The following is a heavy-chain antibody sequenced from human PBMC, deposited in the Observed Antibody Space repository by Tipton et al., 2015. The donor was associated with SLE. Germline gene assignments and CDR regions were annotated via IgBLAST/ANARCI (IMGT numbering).Heavy chain of an antibody. CDR2: IYHSGST. CDR3: ARSYPGWFDP. J-gene: IGHJ5*02. CDR1: GGSISSGGYS. Sequence: TLSLACAVSGGSISSGGYSWSWIRQPPGKGLEWIGYIYHSGSTYYNPSLESRVTISVDRSKNQFSLKLSSVTAADTAVYYCARSYPGWFDPWGQGTLVTVSS. V-gene: IGHV4-30-2*01.